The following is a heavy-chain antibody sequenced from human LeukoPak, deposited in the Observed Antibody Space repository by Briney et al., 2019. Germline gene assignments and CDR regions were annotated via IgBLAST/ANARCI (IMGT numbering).Heavy chain of an antibody. J-gene: IGHJ3*02. Sequence: GASVKVSCKASGGTFSSYAISWVRQAPGQGLEWMGWISAYNGNTNYAQKLQGRVTMTTDTSTSTAYMELRSLRSDDTAVYYCARALGYSGYDGGDAFDIWGQGTMVTVSS. CDR2: ISAYNGNT. V-gene: IGHV1-18*01. CDR1: GGTFSSYA. CDR3: ARALGYSGYDGGDAFDI. D-gene: IGHD5-12*01.